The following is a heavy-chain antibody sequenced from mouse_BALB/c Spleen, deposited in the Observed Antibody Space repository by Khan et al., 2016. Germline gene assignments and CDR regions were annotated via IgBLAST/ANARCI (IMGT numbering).Heavy chain of an antibody. Sequence: EVHLQESGPDLVKPSQSLSLTCTVTGYSIPSHYSWHWIRHFPGNKLEWMGYIHYSGSTNYNPSLKSRISITRDTSKYQFFLQLNSVTTEDTATXYCATSTSGYWYYFDYWGQGTTLTVSS. CDR3: ATSTSGYWYYFDY. CDR2: IHYSGST. D-gene: IGHD3-1*01. J-gene: IGHJ2*01. V-gene: IGHV3-1*02. CDR1: GYSIPSHYS.